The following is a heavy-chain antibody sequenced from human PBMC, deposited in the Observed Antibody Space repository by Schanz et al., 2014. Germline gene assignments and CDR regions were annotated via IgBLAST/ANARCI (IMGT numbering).Heavy chain of an antibody. D-gene: IGHD3-3*01. V-gene: IGHV1-2*06. CDR1: GYTFTNHY. CDR3: ARESVSRTRLFAP. CDR2: ISPSSGGT. J-gene: IGHJ5*02. Sequence: QVQVIQSGPEVKKPGASVKVSCKASGYTFTNHYLHWVRQAPGQGLEWMGRISPSSGGTNYAQNFQGRVTMTKDTSINTVYMELSTLTSDDTAVYYCARESVSRTRLFAPWGQGTLVTVSS.